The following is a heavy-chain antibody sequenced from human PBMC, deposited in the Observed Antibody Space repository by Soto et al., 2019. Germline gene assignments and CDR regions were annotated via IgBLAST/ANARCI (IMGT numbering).Heavy chain of an antibody. CDR1: GFTFSSYA. J-gene: IGHJ4*02. CDR3: AKGHRMVRGVIFTYYFDY. D-gene: IGHD3-10*01. V-gene: IGHV3-23*01. CDR2: ISGSGGST. Sequence: GGSLRLSCAASGFTFSSYAMSWVRQAPGKGLEWVSAISGSGGSTYYADSVKGRFTISRGNSKNTLYLQMNSLRAEDTAVYYCAKGHRMVRGVIFTYYFDYWGQGTLVTVSS.